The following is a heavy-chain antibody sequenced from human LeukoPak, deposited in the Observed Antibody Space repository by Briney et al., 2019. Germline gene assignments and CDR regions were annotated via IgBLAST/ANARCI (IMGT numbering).Heavy chain of an antibody. V-gene: IGHV2-70*11. CDR3: ARRRGYSYAFDY. Sequence: SGPTLFHPTPTLTLTCTFSGCSLPTRGMGVNWLRQPPGKALEWLPRIEWDDDKYYSTSLKTRLTISKDTSKTQVVLTMTNMDPVDSATYYCARRRGYSYAFDYWGQGILVTVSS. CDR1: GCSLPTRGMG. J-gene: IGHJ4*02. D-gene: IGHD5-18*01. CDR2: IEWDDDK.